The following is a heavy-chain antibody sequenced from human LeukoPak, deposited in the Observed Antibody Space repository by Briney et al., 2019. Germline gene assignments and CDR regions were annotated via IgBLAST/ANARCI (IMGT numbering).Heavy chain of an antibody. CDR2: ISGSGGST. CDR3: ARQQGYCSDGACYFDF. Sequence: GGSLRLSCAASGFTLSSYAMSWVRQAPGKGLEWVSAISGSGGSTYDADSVRGRFTISRDNSKNTLYLQMNSLRAEDTAIYYCARQQGYCSDGACYFDFWGQGTLVTVSS. CDR1: GFTLSSYA. V-gene: IGHV3-23*01. J-gene: IGHJ4*02. D-gene: IGHD2-15*01.